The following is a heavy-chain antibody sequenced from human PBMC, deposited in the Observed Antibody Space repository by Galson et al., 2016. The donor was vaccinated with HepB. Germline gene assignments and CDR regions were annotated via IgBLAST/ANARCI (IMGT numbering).Heavy chain of an antibody. CDR2: IYFSGST. CDR1: GGSVSSTSYY. D-gene: IGHD6-19*01. V-gene: IGHV4-39*01. CDR3: ARHKGIAVSGYAIDY. Sequence: ETLSLTCTVSGGSVSSTSYYWGWIRQPPGKGLEWIGSIYFSGSTYFNPSLKSRVTISVDTSKNQFSLKLSSVTATDTAVYYCARHKGIAVSGYAIDYWGQGTLVTVSS. J-gene: IGHJ4*02.